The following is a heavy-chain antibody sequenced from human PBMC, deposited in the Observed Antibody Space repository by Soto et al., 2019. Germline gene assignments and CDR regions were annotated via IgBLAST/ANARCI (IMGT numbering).Heavy chain of an antibody. Sequence: QITLKESGPTLVKPTQTLTLTCTVSGVSLSTSGVGVAWIRQPPGKALEWLALIYWDDDKRYSPSLKRRLTTTKDTSKNRVFLRVTNMDPVETATYYWAHSPNDRTRYIFDNWGQGTLVIVSS. CDR2: IYWDDDK. CDR3: AHSPNDRTRYIFDN. D-gene: IGHD3-16*02. J-gene: IGHJ4*02. CDR1: GVSLSTSGVG. V-gene: IGHV2-5*02.